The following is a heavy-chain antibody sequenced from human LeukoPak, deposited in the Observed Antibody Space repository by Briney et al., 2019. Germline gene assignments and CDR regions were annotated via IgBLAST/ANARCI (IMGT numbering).Heavy chain of an antibody. CDR3: AREDYSNYAPYFDY. V-gene: IGHV3-74*01. CDR1: GFTFSQYW. Sequence: PGGSLRLSCEASGFTFSQYWMHWVRQAPGKGLVWVSRIDPDGSSTNYADSVKGRFTISRDNAKNTLYLQLNSLRAEDMAVYYCAREDYSNYAPYFDYWGQGTLVTVSS. CDR2: IDPDGSST. D-gene: IGHD4-4*01. J-gene: IGHJ4*02.